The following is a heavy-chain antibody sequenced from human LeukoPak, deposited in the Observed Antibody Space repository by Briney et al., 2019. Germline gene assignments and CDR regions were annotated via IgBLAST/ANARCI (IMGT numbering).Heavy chain of an antibody. CDR3: ATYKGKVRGVTIYYYYYMDV. CDR1: GYTFTSYY. D-gene: IGHD3-10*01. Sequence: GASVKVSCKASGYTFTSYYIHWVRQAPGQGLEWMGIINPSGSSTSFAQKFQGRVTMTRDMSTSTVYMELSSLRSEDTAVYYCATYKGKVRGVTIYYYYYMDVWGKGTTVTISS. J-gene: IGHJ6*03. CDR2: INPSGSST. V-gene: IGHV1-46*01.